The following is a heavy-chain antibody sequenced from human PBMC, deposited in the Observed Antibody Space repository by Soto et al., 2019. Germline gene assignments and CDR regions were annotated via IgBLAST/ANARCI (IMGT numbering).Heavy chain of an antibody. CDR1: GGSVSSGSYY. J-gene: IGHJ1*01. V-gene: IGHV4-61*01. CDR3: AREDYYDSSD. Sequence: QVQLQESGPGLVKPSETLSLTCTVSGGSVSSGSYYWSWIRQPPGKGLEWIGYIYYSGSTNYNPSLKSLVTISVDTSENQFSLKLSSVTAADTAVYYCAREDYYDSSDWAQGTLVTVSS. CDR2: IYYSGST. D-gene: IGHD3-22*01.